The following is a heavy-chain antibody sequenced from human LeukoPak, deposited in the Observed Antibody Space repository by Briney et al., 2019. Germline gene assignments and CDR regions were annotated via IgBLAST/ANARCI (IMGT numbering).Heavy chain of an antibody. D-gene: IGHD6-13*01. CDR1: GYTFTGYY. CDR2: INPNSGGT. CDR3: ARSRTIAAAIDY. Sequence: ASVKVSCKASGYTFTGYYMHWVRQAPGQGLEWMGWINPNSGGTNYAQKFQGRVTMTRDTSISTAYMELSRLRSDDTAVYCCARSRTIAAAIDYWGQGTLVTVSS. V-gene: IGHV1-2*02. J-gene: IGHJ4*02.